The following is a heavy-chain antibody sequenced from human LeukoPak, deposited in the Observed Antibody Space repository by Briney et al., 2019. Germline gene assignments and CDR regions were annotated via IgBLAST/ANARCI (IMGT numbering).Heavy chain of an antibody. V-gene: IGHV4-59*01. CDR1: GGSISSYY. J-gene: IGHJ6*02. D-gene: IGHD6-13*01. CDR2: IYYSGST. Sequence: PSETLSLTCTVSGGSISSYYWSWIRQPPGKGLEWIGYIYYSGSTNYNPSLKSRVTISVDTSKNQFSLKLSSVTAADTAVYYCARLAAAAGTTSYYYYGMDVWGQGTTVTVSS. CDR3: ARLAAAAGTTSYYYYGMDV.